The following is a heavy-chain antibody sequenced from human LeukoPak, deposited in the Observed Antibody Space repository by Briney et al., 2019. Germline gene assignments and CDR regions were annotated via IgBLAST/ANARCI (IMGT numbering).Heavy chain of an antibody. V-gene: IGHV1-2*02. CDR3: ARPRSTMVRGVFTIDY. D-gene: IGHD3-10*01. CDR2: INPNSGGT. Sequence: ASVKVSCKASGYTFTGYYMHWVRQAPGQGLEWMGWINPNSGGTNYAQKFQGRVTMTRDTSISTAYMELCRLRSDDTAVYYCARPRSTMVRGVFTIDYWGQGTLVTVSS. J-gene: IGHJ4*02. CDR1: GYTFTGYY.